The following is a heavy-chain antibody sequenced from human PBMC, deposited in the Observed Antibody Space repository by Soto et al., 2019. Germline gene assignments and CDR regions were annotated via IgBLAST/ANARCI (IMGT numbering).Heavy chain of an antibody. V-gene: IGHV1-69*02. J-gene: IGHJ3*02. CDR1: GGTFSSYT. D-gene: IGHD2-15*01. Sequence: GASVKVSCKASGGTFSSYTISWVRQAPGQGLEWMGRINPIRGIADYAQKFQGRVTITRNTSISTAYMELSSLRSEDTAVYYCARSSGLEVEGYEAFDIWGQGTMVTVSS. CDR3: ARSSGLEVEGYEAFDI. CDR2: INPIRGIA.